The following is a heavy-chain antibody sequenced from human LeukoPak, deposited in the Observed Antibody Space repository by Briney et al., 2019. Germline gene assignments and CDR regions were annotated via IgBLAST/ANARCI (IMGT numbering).Heavy chain of an antibody. J-gene: IGHJ5*02. D-gene: IGHD3-3*01. CDR1: GGTFSSYA. CDR3: ARSHDDFWSGYENWFDP. Sequence: SVKVSCKASGGTFSSYAISWVRQAPGQGLEWMGGIIPIFGTANYAQKFQGRVTITADESTSTAYMELSSLRSEDTAVYYCARSHDDFWSGYENWFDPWGQGTLVTVSS. V-gene: IGHV1-69*13. CDR2: IIPIFGTA.